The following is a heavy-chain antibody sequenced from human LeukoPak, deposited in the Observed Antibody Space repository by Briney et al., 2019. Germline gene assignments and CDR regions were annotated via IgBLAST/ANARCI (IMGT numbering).Heavy chain of an antibody. CDR1: GFTFSSYS. CDR3: ARDHLRANTASA. Sequence: GGSLRLSCAASGFTFSSYSMNWVRQAPGKGLEWVSSISSSSSYIYYADSVKGRFTISRDNAKNSLYLQMYSLRAEDTAVYYCARDHLRANTASAWGQGTLVTVSS. CDR2: ISSSSSYI. J-gene: IGHJ5*02. D-gene: IGHD5-18*01. V-gene: IGHV3-21*01.